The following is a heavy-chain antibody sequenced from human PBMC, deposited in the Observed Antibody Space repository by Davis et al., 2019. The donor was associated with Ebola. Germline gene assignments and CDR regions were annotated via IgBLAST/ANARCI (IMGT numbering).Heavy chain of an antibody. Sequence: PSETLSLTCTVSGGSISSYYWSWIRQPAGKGLEWIGRIYTSGSTNYNPSLKSRVTMSVDTSKNQFSLKLSSVTAADTAVYYCARDFLPGATSWFDPWGQGTLVTVSS. CDR1: GGSISSYY. D-gene: IGHD1-26*01. CDR3: ARDFLPGATSWFDP. CDR2: IYTSGST. J-gene: IGHJ5*02. V-gene: IGHV4-4*07.